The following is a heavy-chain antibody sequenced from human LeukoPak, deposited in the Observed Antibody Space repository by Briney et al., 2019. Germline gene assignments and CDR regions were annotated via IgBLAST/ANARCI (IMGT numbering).Heavy chain of an antibody. Sequence: PGRSLRLSCAASGFTFSRYGMHWVRQAPGKGLVWVSRINSDGSDITYADSVRGRFTISRDNAKNTVYLQMNSLRAEDTAVYYCARGSLGDRSLLIDYWGQGTLVTVSS. V-gene: IGHV3-74*01. J-gene: IGHJ4*02. CDR2: INSDGSDI. CDR1: GFTFSRYG. CDR3: ARGSLGDRSLLIDY. D-gene: IGHD1-26*01.